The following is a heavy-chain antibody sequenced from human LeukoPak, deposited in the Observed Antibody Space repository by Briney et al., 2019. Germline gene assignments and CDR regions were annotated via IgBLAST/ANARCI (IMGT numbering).Heavy chain of an antibody. D-gene: IGHD3-22*01. J-gene: IGHJ4*02. Sequence: GGSLRLSCAASGFTFSSYSMNWVRQAPGKGLEWVSSISSSSSYIYYADSVKGRFTISRGNAKNSLYLQMNSLRAEDTAVYYCARFGSGYYYAFDYWGQGTLVTVSS. CDR3: ARFGSGYYYAFDY. V-gene: IGHV3-21*01. CDR2: ISSSSSYI. CDR1: GFTFSSYS.